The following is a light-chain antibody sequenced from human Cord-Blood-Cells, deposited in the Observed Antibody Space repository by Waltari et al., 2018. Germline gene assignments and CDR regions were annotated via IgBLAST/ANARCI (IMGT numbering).Light chain of an antibody. CDR1: PSVSSY. CDR3: QQRSNWPPT. Sequence: EIVFTHSPATLSLSPGERATLSCRASPSVSSYLAWYQQKPGQAPRLLIDDASNRATGIPARFSGSGSGTDFTLTISSLEPEDFAVYYCQQRSNWPPTFGGGTKVEIK. CDR2: DAS. V-gene: IGKV3-11*01. J-gene: IGKJ4*01.